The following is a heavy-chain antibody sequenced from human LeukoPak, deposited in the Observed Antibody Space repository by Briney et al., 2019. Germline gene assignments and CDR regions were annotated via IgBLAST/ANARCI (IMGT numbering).Heavy chain of an antibody. CDR3: GRAGGGGTSYDFWSGYYTGTFDY. CDR2: IYYSGST. J-gene: IGHJ4*02. CDR1: GGSISSYY. D-gene: IGHD3-3*01. V-gene: IGHV4-59*01. Sequence: SETLSLTCTVSGGSISSYYWSWIRQPPGKGLEWIGYIYYSGSTNYNPSLKSRVTISVDTSKNQFSLKLSSVTAADTAVYYCGRAGGGGTSYDFWSGYYTGTFDYWGQGTLVTVSS.